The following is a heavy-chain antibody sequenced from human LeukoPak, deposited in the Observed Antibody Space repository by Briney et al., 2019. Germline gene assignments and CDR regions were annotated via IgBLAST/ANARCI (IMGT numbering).Heavy chain of an antibody. CDR1: GGTFSSYA. J-gene: IGHJ4*02. V-gene: IGHV1-69*04. Sequence: ASVKVSCKASGGTFSSYAISWVRQAPGQGLEWMGRIIPILGIANYAQKFQGRVTMTRNTSISTAYMELSSLRSEDTAVYYCGGSITMVRGVTHPIDYWGQGTLVSVSS. CDR2: IIPILGIA. CDR3: GGSITMVRGVTHPIDY. D-gene: IGHD3-10*01.